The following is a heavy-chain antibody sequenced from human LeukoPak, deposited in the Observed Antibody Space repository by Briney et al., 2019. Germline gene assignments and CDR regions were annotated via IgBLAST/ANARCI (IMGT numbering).Heavy chain of an antibody. V-gene: IGHV6-1*01. CDR2: TYYRSRWYN. D-gene: IGHD3-16*01. CDR3: ATEGGQSRLPY. J-gene: IGHJ4*02. CDR1: GDSVSSNRAA. Sequence: SQTLSLTCAISGDSVSSNRAAWNWNRQSPSRGLEWLGRTYYRSRWYNDYAVSVKSRISINPDTSKNQFSLQLNSVTPEDTAVYYCATEGGQSRLPYWGQGTLVTVSS.